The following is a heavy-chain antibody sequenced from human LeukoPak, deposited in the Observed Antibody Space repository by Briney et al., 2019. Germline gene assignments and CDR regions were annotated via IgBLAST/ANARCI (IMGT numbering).Heavy chain of an antibody. CDR2: IIPIFGTA. J-gene: IGHJ4*02. CDR3: ARDEGEGYY. V-gene: IGHV1-69*01. D-gene: IGHD2-21*01. Sequence: GGSLRLSCAASGFTFSSYAISWVRQAPGQGLEWMGGIIPIFGTANYAQKFQGRVTITADESTSTAYMELSSLRSEDTAVYYCARDEGEGYYWGQGTLVTVSS. CDR1: GFTFSSYA.